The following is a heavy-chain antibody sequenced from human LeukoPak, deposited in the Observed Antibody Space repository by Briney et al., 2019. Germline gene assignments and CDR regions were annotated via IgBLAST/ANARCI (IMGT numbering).Heavy chain of an antibody. CDR3: AKDRSYSGPFDY. J-gene: IGHJ4*02. D-gene: IGHD1-26*01. V-gene: IGHV3-9*01. Sequence: PGRSLRLSCAASGFTFDDYAMHWVRQAPGKGLEGVSGISWNSGSIDYADSVRGGFTISRDNAKNSLYLQMNSLRAEDTALYYCAKDRSYSGPFDYWGQGTLVTVAS. CDR1: GFTFDDYA. CDR2: ISWNSGSI.